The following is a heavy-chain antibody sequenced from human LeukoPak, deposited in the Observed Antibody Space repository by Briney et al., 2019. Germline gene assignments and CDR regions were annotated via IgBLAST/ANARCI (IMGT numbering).Heavy chain of an antibody. Sequence: GGSLRLSCAGAGFTFSKFAMSWVRQAPGKGLEWVSLISTSGTPHYADSVKGRFTISRDNSKNTLYLEMNSLRVEDTAEYYCARNLRWVVTGSILDYWGQGTLVTVSS. J-gene: IGHJ4*02. CDR2: ISTSGTP. CDR1: GFTFSKFA. V-gene: IGHV3-23*01. CDR3: ARNLRWVVTGSILDY. D-gene: IGHD2-21*02.